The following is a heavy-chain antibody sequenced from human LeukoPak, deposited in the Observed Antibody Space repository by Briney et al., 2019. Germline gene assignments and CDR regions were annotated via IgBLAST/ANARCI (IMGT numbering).Heavy chain of an antibody. CDR2: IIPIFGTA. CDR3: ARDSLPYYAVPLDY. CDR1: GGTFSSYA. D-gene: IGHD3-10*01. V-gene: IGHV1-69*13. J-gene: IGHJ4*02. Sequence: ASVKVSCKASGGTFSSYAISWVRQAPGQGLEWMGGIIPIFGTANYAQKFQGRVTITADESTSTAYMELSSLRAEDTAVYYCARDSLPYYAVPLDYWGQGTLVTVSS.